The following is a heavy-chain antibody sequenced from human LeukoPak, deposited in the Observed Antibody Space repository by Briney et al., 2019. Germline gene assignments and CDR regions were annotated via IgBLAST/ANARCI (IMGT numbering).Heavy chain of an antibody. J-gene: IGHJ3*02. CDR2: ISSGSSYI. D-gene: IGHD3-10*01. Sequence: SGGSLRLSCAASGFTFNTYSVNWVRQAPGKGLEWVSSISSGSSYIFYADSVKGRFTISRDNAKNSLYLQMNSLRAEDTAVYYCARDPSRGKYGSGPHTDAFDIWGQGTMVTVSS. V-gene: IGHV3-21*01. CDR1: GFTFNTYS. CDR3: ARDPSRGKYGSGPHTDAFDI.